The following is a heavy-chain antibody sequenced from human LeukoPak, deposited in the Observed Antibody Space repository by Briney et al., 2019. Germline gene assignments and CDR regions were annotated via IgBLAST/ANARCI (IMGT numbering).Heavy chain of an antibody. CDR2: ISAHNGQT. V-gene: IGHV1-18*01. Sequence: ASVKVSCKASGYTFTNYGISWVRQAPGQGREWVGWISAHNGQTIYTPSLQGRVTMTTDTSTNTAYMQLTGLTSGDTAVYYCVRDIALIAAAGYYFDHWGQGTRVTVSS. D-gene: IGHD6-13*01. J-gene: IGHJ4*02. CDR1: GYTFTNYG. CDR3: VRDIALIAAAGYYFDH.